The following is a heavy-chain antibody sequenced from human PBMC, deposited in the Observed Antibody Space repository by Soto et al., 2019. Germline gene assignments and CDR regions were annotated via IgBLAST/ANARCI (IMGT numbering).Heavy chain of an antibody. V-gene: IGHV2-5*02. J-gene: IGHJ4*02. CDR3: AHSSNWGPFDY. Sequence: QITLKESGPTLVKPTQTLTLTCTFSGFSLSTSGVGVGWIRQPPGKALEWLALIYWDDDKRYSPSLQSRLTITKDTSKNQVVLTMTNMDPVDTATYCCAHSSNWGPFDYWGQGTLVTGSS. CDR2: IYWDDDK. CDR1: GFSLSTSGVG. D-gene: IGHD7-27*01.